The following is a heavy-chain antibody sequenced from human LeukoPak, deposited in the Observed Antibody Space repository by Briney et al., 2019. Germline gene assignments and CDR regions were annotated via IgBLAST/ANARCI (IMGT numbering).Heavy chain of an antibody. D-gene: IGHD2-2*03. CDR3: ARAGYCSSTSCQWVPLV. Sequence: SETLSLTCTVSGGSMKNYYWIWIRQSPGKGLEWIGYIYYSGSTNYNPSLKSRVTISVDTSKNQFSLKLSSVTAADTAVYYRARAGYCSSTSCQWVPLVWGQGTTVTVSS. V-gene: IGHV4-59*01. CDR1: GGSMKNYY. CDR2: IYYSGST. J-gene: IGHJ6*02.